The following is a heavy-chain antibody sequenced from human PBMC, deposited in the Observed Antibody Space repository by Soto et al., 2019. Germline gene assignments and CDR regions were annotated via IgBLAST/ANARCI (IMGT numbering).Heavy chain of an antibody. D-gene: IGHD3-22*01. J-gene: IGHJ5*02. CDR2: IWYDGSNK. V-gene: IGHV3-33*01. CDR3: ARRRGYYYDSSGLDR. Sequence: QVQLVESGGGVVQPGRSLRLSCAASGFTFSSYGMHWVRQAPGKGLEWVAVIWYDGSNKYYADSVKGRFTISRDNSKNTLYLQMNRLRAEDTAVYYCARRRGYYYDSSGLDRWGQGTLVTVSS. CDR1: GFTFSSYG.